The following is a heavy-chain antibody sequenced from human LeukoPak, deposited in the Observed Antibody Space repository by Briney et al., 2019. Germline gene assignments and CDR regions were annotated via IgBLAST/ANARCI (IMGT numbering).Heavy chain of an antibody. Sequence: SQTLSLTCTVSGGSISSAAYYWSWIRQPAGKGLEWIARIYISGSTYYNPSLKSRVTISVLTSKNHFSLRLSSVTAADTAVYYCARLRASMVRGRGYYMDVWGKGTTVTISS. CDR1: GGSISSAAYY. CDR2: IYISGST. V-gene: IGHV4-61*02. J-gene: IGHJ6*03. CDR3: ARLRASMVRGRGYYMDV. D-gene: IGHD3-10*01.